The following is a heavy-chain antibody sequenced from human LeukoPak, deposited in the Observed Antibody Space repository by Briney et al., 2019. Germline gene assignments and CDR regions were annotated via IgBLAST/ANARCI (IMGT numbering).Heavy chain of an antibody. CDR2: ISYDGSNK. V-gene: IGHV3-30*18. CDR3: AKDPLIGYYYYYGMDV. Sequence: GGSLRLSCAASGFTFSSYGMHWVRQAPGKGLEWVAVISYDGSNKYYADPVKGRFTISRDNSKNTLYLQMNSLRAEDTAVYYCAKDPLIGYYYYYGMDVWGQGTTVTVSS. CDR1: GFTFSSYG. J-gene: IGHJ6*02.